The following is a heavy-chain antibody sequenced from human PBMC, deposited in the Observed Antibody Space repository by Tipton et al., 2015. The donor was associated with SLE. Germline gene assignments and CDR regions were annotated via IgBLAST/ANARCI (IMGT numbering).Heavy chain of an antibody. CDR2: IYHSGST. D-gene: IGHD1-26*01. V-gene: IGHV4-38-2*01. CDR3: TRGLYGGSSV. J-gene: IGHJ3*01. CDR1: SFSISSGYY. Sequence: TLSLTCAVSSFSISSGYYWGWIRQPPGKGLEWLGSIYHSGSTYYNPSLKSRVTISVDTSKNQFSLKLSSVTAADTAVYYCTRGLYGGSSVWGQGTMVTVSS.